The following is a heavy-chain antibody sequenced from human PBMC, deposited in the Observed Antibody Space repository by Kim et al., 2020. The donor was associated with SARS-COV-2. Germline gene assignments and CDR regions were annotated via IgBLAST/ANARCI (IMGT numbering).Heavy chain of an antibody. D-gene: IGHD2-8*02. CDR2: IKQDGIEK. CDR1: GFTFNNYW. V-gene: IGHV3-7*01. J-gene: IGHJ5*02. Sequence: GGSLRLSCVASGFTFNNYWMSWVRQAPGKGLEWVANIKQDGIEKYYVDSVKGRFTISRDNAKNSLFLQMNSLRVEDTAVYYCAREPDLFCTGGLCYGGWSQEHLTWGQGTLVTVSS. CDR3: AREPDLFCTGGLCYGGWSQEHLT.